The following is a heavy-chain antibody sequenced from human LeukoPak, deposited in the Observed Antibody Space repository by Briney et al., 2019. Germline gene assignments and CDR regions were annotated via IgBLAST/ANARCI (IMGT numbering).Heavy chain of an antibody. CDR3: ARGLNYDWAFDI. D-gene: IGHD3-22*01. J-gene: IGHJ3*02. V-gene: IGHV1-8*01. CDR2: MNPNSGNT. CDR1: GYTFTSYD. Sequence: ASVKVSCKASGYTFTSYDINWVRQATGQGLEWMGWMNPNSGNTGYAQKFQGRVTMTRNTSISTAYMKLSSLRSEDTAVYYCARGLNYDWAFDIWGQGTMVTVSS.